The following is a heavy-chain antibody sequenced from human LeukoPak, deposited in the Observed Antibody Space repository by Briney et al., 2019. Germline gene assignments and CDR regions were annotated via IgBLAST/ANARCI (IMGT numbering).Heavy chain of an antibody. CDR3: ARDRSTMVRGVTYYYYGMDV. V-gene: IGHV1-18*01. D-gene: IGHD3-10*01. CDR1: GYTFTSYG. CDR2: ISAYNGNT. Sequence: ASVKVSCKASGYTFTSYGISWVRQAPGQGLEWMGWISAYNGNTKYAQKLQGRVTMTTDTSTSTAYMELRSLRSDDTAVYYCARDRSTMVRGVTYYYYGMDVWGQGTTVTVSS. J-gene: IGHJ6*02.